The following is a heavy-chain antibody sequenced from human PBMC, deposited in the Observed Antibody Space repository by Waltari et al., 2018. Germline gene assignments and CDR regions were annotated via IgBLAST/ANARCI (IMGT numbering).Heavy chain of an antibody. CDR3: ARHPLGMGAFDI. Sequence: QLQLQESGPGLVTPSETLSPTCPVSGGSFTSRSYSWGWIRQPPGKGLEWIGSIYYSGSTYYNPYLKSRVTISVDTYKNQFSLKLSSVTAADTAVYYCARHPLGMGAFDIWGQGTMVTVSS. V-gene: IGHV4-39*01. CDR2: IYYSGST. J-gene: IGHJ3*02. CDR1: GGSFTSRSYS. D-gene: IGHD7-27*01.